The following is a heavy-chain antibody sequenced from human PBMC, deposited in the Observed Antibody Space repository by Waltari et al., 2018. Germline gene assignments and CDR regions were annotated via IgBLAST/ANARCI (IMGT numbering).Heavy chain of an antibody. CDR2: ISSSSSYI. Sequence: EVQLVESGGGLVKPGGFLRLSCAASGFTFSSYRMHGVRRGPGKGLVWVSSISSSSSYIYYADSVKGRFTISRDNAKNSLYLQMNSLRAEDTAVYYCARVDSSGWYYFDYWGQGTLVTVSS. V-gene: IGHV3-21*01. CDR1: GFTFSSYR. D-gene: IGHD6-19*01. CDR3: ARVDSSGWYYFDY. J-gene: IGHJ4*02.